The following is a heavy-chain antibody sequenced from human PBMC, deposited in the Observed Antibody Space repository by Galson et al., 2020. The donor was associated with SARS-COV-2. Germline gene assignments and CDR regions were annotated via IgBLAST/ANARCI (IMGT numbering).Heavy chain of an antibody. CDR3: ARKYYYDSNGYFYDPFVFDI. D-gene: IGHD3-22*01. V-gene: IGHV4-59*01. J-gene: IGHJ3*02. Sequence: SETLSLTCTVSGGSIRGYYWSWIRQPPGRGLEWIGYIYSRERTDYNPSLRSRVSISVDTSKNKYSLNLSSLTTADTAVYYCARKYYYDSNGYFYDPFVFDIWGQGTMVTVSS. CDR1: GGSIRGYY. CDR2: IYSRERT.